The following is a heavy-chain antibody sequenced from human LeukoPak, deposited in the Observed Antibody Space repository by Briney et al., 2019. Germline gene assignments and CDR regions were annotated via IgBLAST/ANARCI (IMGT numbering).Heavy chain of an antibody. Sequence: GGSLRLSCVASGFTFSSYGMHWVRQAPGKGLEWVAFIRYDGSNKYYADSVKGRFTISRDNSKNTLYLQMNSLRAEDTAVYYCAKRGHCSSTSCYGKGAYYYYYMDVWGKGTTVTVSS. CDR1: GFTFSSYG. CDR3: AKRGHCSSTSCYGKGAYYYYYMDV. CDR2: IRYDGSNK. V-gene: IGHV3-30*02. J-gene: IGHJ6*03. D-gene: IGHD2-2*01.